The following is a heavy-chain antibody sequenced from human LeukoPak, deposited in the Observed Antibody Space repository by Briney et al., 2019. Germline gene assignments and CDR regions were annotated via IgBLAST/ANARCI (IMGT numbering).Heavy chain of an antibody. V-gene: IGHV3-53*04. D-gene: IGHD3-22*01. CDR3: ARIGSYYYDSSGDAFDI. J-gene: IGHJ3*02. Sequence: GGSLRLSCAASGFTVSSNYMSWVRQAPGKGLEWVSVIYSGGSTYYADSVKGRFTISRHNSKNTLYLQMNSLRAEDTAVYYCARIGSYYYDSSGDAFDIWGQGTMVTVSS. CDR1: GFTVSSNY. CDR2: IYSGGST.